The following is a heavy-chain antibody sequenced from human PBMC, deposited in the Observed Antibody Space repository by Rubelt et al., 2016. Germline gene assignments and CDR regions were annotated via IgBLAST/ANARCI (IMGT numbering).Heavy chain of an antibody. CDR3: ARVKLYNWTYDWFDP. J-gene: IGHJ5*02. Sequence: QLQLQESGPGLVKPSETLSLTCTVSGGSISSSSYYWGWIRQPPGKGLEWIGSIYYSGSTYYNPSLKSRVTISVDTSKKQFSLKLSSVTDADTAVYYCARVKLYNWTYDWFDPWGQGTLVTVSS. CDR1: GGSISSSSYY. V-gene: IGHV4-39*07. CDR2: IYYSGST. D-gene: IGHD1-20*01.